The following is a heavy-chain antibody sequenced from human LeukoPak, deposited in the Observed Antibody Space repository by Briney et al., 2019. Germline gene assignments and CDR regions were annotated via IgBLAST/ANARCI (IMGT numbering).Heavy chain of an antibody. J-gene: IGHJ4*02. D-gene: IGHD5-24*01. Sequence: GGSLRLSCAASGFSFSGYAMNWVRQAPGKGLEWASGISGRGGSTYYADSVKGRFTISRDNSKSTLYLQMNSLRAEDTAIYYCAKDQVATINPRYFDFWGQGTLVTDSS. CDR3: AKDQVATINPRYFDF. CDR1: GFSFSGYA. V-gene: IGHV3-23*01. CDR2: ISGRGGST.